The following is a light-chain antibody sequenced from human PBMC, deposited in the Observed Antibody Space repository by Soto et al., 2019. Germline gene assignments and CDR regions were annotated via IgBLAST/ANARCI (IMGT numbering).Light chain of an antibody. V-gene: IGLV1-51*01. CDR2: DNN. CDR3: GTWDSSLGRV. Sequence: QSVLTQPPSVSAAPGQKVTISCSGSSSNIGNSYVSWYQQLPGTAPKLLIYDNNKRPSGIPDRFSGSKSGTSATLGITGLQTGDEADYYCGTWDSSLGRVFGGGTKLTVL. CDR1: SSNIGNSY. J-gene: IGLJ2*01.